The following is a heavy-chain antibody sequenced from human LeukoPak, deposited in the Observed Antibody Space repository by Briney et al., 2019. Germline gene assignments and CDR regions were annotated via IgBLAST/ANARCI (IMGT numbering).Heavy chain of an antibody. J-gene: IGHJ4*02. Sequence: SETLSLTCTVSGGSISSYHWTWIRQPAGKGLEWIGRIYASGSTNYNPSLKSRVTMSVDTSKNQFSLKLSSVTAADTAVYYCARDDILTGYRPPDYWGQGTLVTVSS. CDR1: GGSISSYH. D-gene: IGHD3-9*01. CDR3: ARDDILTGYRPPDY. V-gene: IGHV4-4*07. CDR2: IYASGST.